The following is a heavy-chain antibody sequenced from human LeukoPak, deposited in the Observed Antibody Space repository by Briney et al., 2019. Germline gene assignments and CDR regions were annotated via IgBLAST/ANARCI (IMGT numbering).Heavy chain of an antibody. CDR3: ARGSIAARLAD. CDR1: GGSIRNSSFY. D-gene: IGHD6-6*01. CDR2: IYNSGTT. V-gene: IGHV4-39*01. J-gene: IGHJ4*02. Sequence: SETLSLTCAVSGGSIRNSSFYWGWIRQPPGKGLEWIASIYNSGTTYYNPSLKSRITIFVDTSKNQVSLKLSSVTAADTAVYYCARGSIAARLADWGQGTLVTVSS.